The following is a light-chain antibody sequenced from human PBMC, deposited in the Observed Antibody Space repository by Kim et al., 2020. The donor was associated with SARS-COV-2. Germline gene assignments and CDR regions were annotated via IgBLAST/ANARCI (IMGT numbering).Light chain of an antibody. CDR1: EAIKNN. Sequence: DIQMTQSPSSLSASVGDRVTITCRANEAIKNNLAWYQQIPGKAPKSLIFDASTLQGGVPSRFSGRGSGTDFTLTIISLQPEDFGTYYCQQYKSYPITFGRGTRLEIK. J-gene: IGKJ5*01. V-gene: IGKV1-16*01. CDR3: QQYKSYPIT. CDR2: DAS.